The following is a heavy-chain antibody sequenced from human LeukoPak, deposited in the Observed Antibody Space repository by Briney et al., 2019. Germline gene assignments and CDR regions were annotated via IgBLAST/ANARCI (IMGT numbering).Heavy chain of an antibody. Sequence: PSETLSLTCAVSGYSISSDNYWVWIRQPPGQGLEWTGGIYHSGSTYYNPSLKSRVTMSVDTSKNQFSLKLSSVTAADTAVYYCARQSLGPSRSGTSNIWFDPWGQGTLVTVSS. D-gene: IGHD3-10*01. CDR3: ARQSLGPSRSGTSNIWFDP. CDR2: IYHSGST. CDR1: GYSISSDNY. V-gene: IGHV4-38-2*01. J-gene: IGHJ5*02.